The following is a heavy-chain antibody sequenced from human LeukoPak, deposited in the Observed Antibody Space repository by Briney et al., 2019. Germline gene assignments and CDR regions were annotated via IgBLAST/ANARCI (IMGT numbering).Heavy chain of an antibody. CDR2: IKQDGSEK. Sequence: GGSLRLSCAASGFTFSSYWMSWVRQAPGKGLEWVANIKQDGSEKYYVDSVKGRFTISRDNAKNSLYLQMNSLRAGDTAVYYCARSEGSYYVVLRYFDYWGQGTLDTVSS. D-gene: IGHD1-26*01. CDR3: ARSEGSYYVVLRYFDY. V-gene: IGHV3-7*01. CDR1: GFTFSSYW. J-gene: IGHJ4*02.